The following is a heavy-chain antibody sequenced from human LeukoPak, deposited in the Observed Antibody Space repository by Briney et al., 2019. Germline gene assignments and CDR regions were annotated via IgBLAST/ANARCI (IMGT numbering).Heavy chain of an antibody. J-gene: IGHJ4*02. V-gene: IGHV3-23*01. Sequence: PGGSLRLSCAASGFTFTSYAMNWVRQAPGKGLGWVSGISGSGGSTYYADSVKGRFSISRDNSKNTLYLQLNSLRVEDTAEYYCAKAHGGSYHSGIDWGQGTLVIVSS. CDR3: AKAHGGSYHSGID. D-gene: IGHD2-8*01. CDR2: ISGSGGST. CDR1: GFTFTSYA.